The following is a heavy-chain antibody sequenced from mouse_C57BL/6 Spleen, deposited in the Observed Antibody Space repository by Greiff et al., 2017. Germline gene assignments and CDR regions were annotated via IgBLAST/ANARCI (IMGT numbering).Heavy chain of an antibody. V-gene: IGHV5-17*01. CDR3: ARSGYDYDGAWCAY. Sequence: EVMLVESGGGLVKPGGSLKLSCAASGFTFSDYGMHWVRQAPEKGLEWVAYISSGSSTIYYADTVKGRFTISRDNAKNTLFLQMTSLRSEDTAMYYCARSGYDYDGAWCAYWGQGTLVTVSA. CDR1: GFTFSDYG. J-gene: IGHJ3*01. CDR2: ISSGSSTI. D-gene: IGHD2-4*01.